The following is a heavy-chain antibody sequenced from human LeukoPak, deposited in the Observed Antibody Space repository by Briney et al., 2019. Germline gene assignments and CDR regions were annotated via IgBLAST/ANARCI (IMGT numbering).Heavy chain of an antibody. CDR1: GGSFSGYY. V-gene: IGHV4-34*01. D-gene: IGHD6-19*01. CDR3: ATTPKMYSSGWPNWFDP. CDR2: INHSVST. Sequence: SETLSLTCAVYGGSFSGYYWSWIRQPPGKGLEWIGEINHSVSTNYNPSLKSRVTISVDTSKNQFSLKLSSVTAADTAVYYCATTPKMYSSGWPNWFDPWGQGTLVTVSS. J-gene: IGHJ5*02.